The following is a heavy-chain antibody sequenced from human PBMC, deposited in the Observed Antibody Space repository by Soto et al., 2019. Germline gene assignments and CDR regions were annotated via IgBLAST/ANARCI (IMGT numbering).Heavy chain of an antibody. D-gene: IGHD1-26*01. V-gene: IGHV1-69*13. CDR1: GGTFSSYA. CDR3: ARVRGGLVGATTRYYYGMDV. Sequence: SVKVSCKASGGTFSSYAISWVRQAPGQGLEWMGGIIPIFGTANYAQKFQGRVTITADESTCTAYMELSSLRSEDTAVYYCARVRGGLVGATTRYYYGMDVWGQGTTVTVS. CDR2: IIPIFGTA. J-gene: IGHJ6*02.